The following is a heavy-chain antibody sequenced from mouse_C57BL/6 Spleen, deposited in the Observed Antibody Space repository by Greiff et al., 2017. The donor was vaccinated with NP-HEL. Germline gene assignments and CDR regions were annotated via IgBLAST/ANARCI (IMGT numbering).Heavy chain of an antibody. CDR1: GFTFSDYG. CDR2: ISSGSSTI. J-gene: IGHJ4*01. Sequence: EVQRVESGGGLVKPGGSLKLSCAASGFTFSDYGMHWVRQAPEKGLEWVAYISSGSSTIYYADTVKGRFTISRDNAKNTLFLQMTRLRSEDTAMYYCARQDSSGYDAMDYWGQGTSVTVSS. CDR3: ARQDSSGYDAMDY. D-gene: IGHD3-2*02. V-gene: IGHV5-17*01.